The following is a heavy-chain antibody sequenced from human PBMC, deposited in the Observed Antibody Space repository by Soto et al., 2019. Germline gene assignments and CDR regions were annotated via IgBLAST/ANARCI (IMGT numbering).Heavy chain of an antibody. J-gene: IGHJ5*02. CDR2: ISDSGAGT. Sequence: EVQLLESGGGLVQPGGSLRLSCAASGFTFRNYAMSWVRQAPVKGLEWVSGISDSGAGTYYADSVKGRFTISRDSSKNTLYLQMNSLRAEDTAVYYCARGVAFDPWGQGTLVTVSS. CDR1: GFTFRNYA. D-gene: IGHD2-15*01. CDR3: ARGVAFDP. V-gene: IGHV3-23*01.